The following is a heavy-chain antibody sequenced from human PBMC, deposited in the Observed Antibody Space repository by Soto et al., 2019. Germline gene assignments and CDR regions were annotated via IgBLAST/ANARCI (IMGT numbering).Heavy chain of an antibody. J-gene: IGHJ6*02. Sequence: SETLSLTCTVSGGSISSYYWSWIRQPPGKGLEWIGYIYYSGSTNYNPSLKSRVTISVDTSKNQFSLKLSSVTAADTAVYYCARDLRLGQRRASPYYGMDVWGQGTTVTVSS. CDR2: IYYSGST. CDR3: ARDLRLGQRRASPYYGMDV. D-gene: IGHD1-1*01. CDR1: GGSISSYY. V-gene: IGHV4-59*01.